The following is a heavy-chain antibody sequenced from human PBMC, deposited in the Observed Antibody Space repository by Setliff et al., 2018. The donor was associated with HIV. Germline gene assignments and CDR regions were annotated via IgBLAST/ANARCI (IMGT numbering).Heavy chain of an antibody. D-gene: IGHD6-19*01. CDR1: GGTFSSFG. J-gene: IGHJ6*04. V-gene: IGHV1-69*13. Sequence: ASVKVSCKASGGTFSSFGINWIRQAPGQGLEWMGGIIPVFGKVEYAQRFQGRVKITADESTSTAYMEMSSLRSEDMAIYYCARSDSGWPHYQYNHMDVWGKGTTVTVSS. CDR2: IIPVFGKV. CDR3: ARSDSGWPHYQYNHMDV.